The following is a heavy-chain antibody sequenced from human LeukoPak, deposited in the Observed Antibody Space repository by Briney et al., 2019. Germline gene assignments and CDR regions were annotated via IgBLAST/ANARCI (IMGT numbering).Heavy chain of an antibody. CDR1: GGSISSGGYY. V-gene: IGHV4-31*03. CDR2: IYYSGST. CDR3: ARERGGYSYGWAHFDY. J-gene: IGHJ4*02. Sequence: SQTLSLTCTVSGGSISSGGYYWSWIRQHPGKGLEWIGYIYYSGSTYYNPSLKSRVTISVDTSKNQFSLKLSSVTAADTAVYYCARERGGYSYGWAHFDYWGQGTLVTVSS. D-gene: IGHD5-18*01.